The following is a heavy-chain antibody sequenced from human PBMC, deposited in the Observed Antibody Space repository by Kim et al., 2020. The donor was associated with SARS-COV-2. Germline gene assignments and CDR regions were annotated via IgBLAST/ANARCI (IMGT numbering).Heavy chain of an antibody. CDR1: GFSFNTPD. Sequence: GGSLRLSCAASGFSFNTPDMHWVRQASGKGLEWVGRINSKMDSFVTEYGASVKGRFIMSRDDSKNTAYLEMNSLKTDDTAVYYCIRGXXSRIVXXXDVWGQGTTVXVSS. D-gene: IGHD2-15*01. CDR2: INSKMDSFVT. V-gene: IGHV3-73*01. CDR3: IRGXXSRIVXXXDV. J-gene: IGHJ6*02.